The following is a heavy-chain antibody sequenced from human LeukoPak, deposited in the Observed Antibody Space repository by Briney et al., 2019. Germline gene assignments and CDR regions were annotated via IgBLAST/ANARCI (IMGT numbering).Heavy chain of an antibody. D-gene: IGHD6-19*01. J-gene: IGHJ4*02. Sequence: GGSLRLSCAASGFTFSSYGMSWVSQAPGKGLEWVSAISGTGGSTYYADSVKGRFTISRDNSKNTLYLQMNSLRAEDTAVYYCAKVHHAYSSGWPNYWGQGTLVTVSS. CDR1: GFTFSSYG. CDR3: AKVHHAYSSGWPNY. V-gene: IGHV3-23*01. CDR2: ISGTGGST.